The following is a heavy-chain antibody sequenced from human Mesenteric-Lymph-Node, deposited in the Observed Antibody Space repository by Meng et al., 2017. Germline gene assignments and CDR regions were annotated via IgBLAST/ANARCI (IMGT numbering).Heavy chain of an antibody. CDR1: GYTFTSYG. CDR3: ATAPPYGSGSNFDY. Sequence: ASVKVSCKASGYTFTSYGISWVRQAPGQGLEGMGWISAYNGNTNYAQKLQGRVTMTTDTSTSTAYMELSSLRSEDTAVYYCATAPPYGSGSNFDYWGQGTLVTVSS. J-gene: IGHJ4*02. V-gene: IGHV1-18*01. CDR2: ISAYNGNT. D-gene: IGHD3-10*01.